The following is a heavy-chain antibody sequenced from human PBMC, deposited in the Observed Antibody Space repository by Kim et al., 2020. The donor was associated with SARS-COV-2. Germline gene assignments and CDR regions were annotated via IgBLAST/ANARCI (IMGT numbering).Heavy chain of an antibody. D-gene: IGHD3-22*01. J-gene: IGHJ4*02. V-gene: IGHV4-30-2*01. CDR2: FYQNGNT. Sequence: SETLSLTCAVSGGSISSGDNSWTWIRQPPGKGLEWIGYFYQNGNTYYNPSLWTRVTISVDRSKNQFSLRLTSVTAADTAVYYCARHYYDSGSSYFVSWGLGAVVTVSS. CDR1: GGSISSGDNS. CDR3: ARHYYDSGSSYFVS.